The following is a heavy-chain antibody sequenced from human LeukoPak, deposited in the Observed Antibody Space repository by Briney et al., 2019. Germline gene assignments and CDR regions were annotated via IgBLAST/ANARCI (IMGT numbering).Heavy chain of an antibody. CDR1: GFTFSSYA. D-gene: IGHD4-17*01. CDR3: ARGAYYGDYVPYYFDY. Sequence: PGGSLRLSCAASGFTFSSYAMTWVRQAPGKGLEWVSVIYSDGSTYYADSVKGRFTISRDNSKNTLYLQMNSLRAEDTAVYYCARGAYYGDYVPYYFDYWGQGTLVTVSS. J-gene: IGHJ4*02. V-gene: IGHV3-66*02. CDR2: IYSDGST.